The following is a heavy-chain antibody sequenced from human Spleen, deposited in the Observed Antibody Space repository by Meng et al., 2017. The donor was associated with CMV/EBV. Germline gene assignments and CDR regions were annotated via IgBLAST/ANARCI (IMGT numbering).Heavy chain of an antibody. Sequence: QVKLVQSGAEVKKPGASVKVSCKASGYTFTSYYMHWVRQAPGQGLEWIGIINPSGGSTSYAQKFQGRVTMTRDTSTSTVYMELSSLRSEDTAVYYCARAREGYNYFDFWGQGTLVTVSS. D-gene: IGHD5-24*01. CDR2: INPSGGST. V-gene: IGHV1-46*01. CDR3: ARAREGYNYFDF. J-gene: IGHJ4*02. CDR1: GYTFTSYY.